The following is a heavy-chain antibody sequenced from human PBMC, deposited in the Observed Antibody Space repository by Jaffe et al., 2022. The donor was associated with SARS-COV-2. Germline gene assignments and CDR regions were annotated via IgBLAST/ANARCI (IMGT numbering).Heavy chain of an antibody. D-gene: IGHD3-10*01. CDR3: VRDYGSSGIGSFED. Sequence: QVQLQESGPGLERPSQTLSLTCTVSGGSISSGGYYWNWIRQHPGKGLEWIGYISYNGNTYYNPSLKSRATISVDTSNNQFSLRLSSVTAADTAVYYCVRDYGSSGIGSFEDWGQGTLVTVSS. J-gene: IGHJ4*02. V-gene: IGHV4-31*03. CDR1: GGSISSGGYY. CDR2: ISYNGNT.